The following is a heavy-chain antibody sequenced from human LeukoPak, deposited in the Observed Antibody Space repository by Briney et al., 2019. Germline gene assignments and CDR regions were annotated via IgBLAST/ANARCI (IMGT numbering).Heavy chain of an antibody. CDR2: ISSSGSTI. Sequence: GGSLRLSCAASGFTFSSYEMNWVRQAPGKGLEWVSYISSSGSTIYYADSVKGRFTISRDNAKNSLYLQMNSLRAEDTAVYYCARSVLRYFDWLLSYYYYGMDVWGQGTTVTVSS. D-gene: IGHD3-9*01. CDR1: GFTFSSYE. V-gene: IGHV3-48*03. CDR3: ARSVLRYFDWLLSYYYYGMDV. J-gene: IGHJ6*02.